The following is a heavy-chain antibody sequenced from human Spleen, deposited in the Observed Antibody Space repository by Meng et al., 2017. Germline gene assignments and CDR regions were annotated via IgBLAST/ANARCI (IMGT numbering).Heavy chain of an antibody. CDR3: ARYCSGGSCYQLNAGFDI. CDR1: GYTFTSYG. CDR2: ISAYNGNT. D-gene: IGHD2-15*01. J-gene: IGHJ3*02. V-gene: IGHV1-18*01. Sequence: ASVKVSCKASGYTFTSYGISWVRQAPGQGLEWMGWISAYNGNTNYAQKLQGRITMTTDTSTSTAYMELRSLRSDDTAVYYCARYCSGGSCYQLNAGFDIWGQGTVVTGS.